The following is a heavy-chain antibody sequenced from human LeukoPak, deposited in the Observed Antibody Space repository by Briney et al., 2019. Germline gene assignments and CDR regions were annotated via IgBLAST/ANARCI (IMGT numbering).Heavy chain of an antibody. V-gene: IGHV4-34*01. CDR3: ARAIVVVPAASYYFDY. D-gene: IGHD2-2*01. J-gene: IGHJ4*02. Sequence: PSETLSLTCAVYGGSFSGYYWSWIRQPPGKGLEWVGEINHSGSTNYNPSLKSRVTISVDTSKNQFSLKLSSVTAADTAVYYCARAIVVVPAASYYFDYWGQGTLVTVSS. CDR1: GGSFSGYY. CDR2: INHSGST.